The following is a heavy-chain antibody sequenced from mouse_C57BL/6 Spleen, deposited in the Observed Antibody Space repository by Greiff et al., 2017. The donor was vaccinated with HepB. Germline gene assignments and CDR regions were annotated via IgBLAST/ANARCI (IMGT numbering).Heavy chain of an antibody. CDR1: GYAFSSSW. CDR2: IYPGDGDT. D-gene: IGHD2-4*01. CDR3: ARDYDVPFAY. V-gene: IGHV1-82*01. J-gene: IGHJ3*01. Sequence: VQLQQSGPELVKPGASVKISCKASGYAFSSSWMNWVKQRPGKGLEWIGRIYPGDGDTNYNGKFKGKATLTADKSSSTAYMQLSSLTSEDAAVYFCARDYDVPFAYWGKGTLVTVSA.